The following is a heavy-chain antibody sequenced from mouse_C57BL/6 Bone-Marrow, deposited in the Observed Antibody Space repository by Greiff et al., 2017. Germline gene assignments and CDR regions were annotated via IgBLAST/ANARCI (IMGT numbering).Heavy chain of an antibody. D-gene: IGHD2-3*01. Sequence: QVQLKQPGAELVKPGASVKLSCKASGYTFTSYWMHWVKQRPGPGLEWIGMIHPNSGSTNYNEKFKSKATLTVDKSSSTAYMQLSSLTSEDSAVYYCARCDGYYYAMDYWGQGTSVTVSA. CDR1: GYTFTSYW. CDR3: ARCDGYYYAMDY. V-gene: IGHV1-64*01. CDR2: IHPNSGST. J-gene: IGHJ4*01.